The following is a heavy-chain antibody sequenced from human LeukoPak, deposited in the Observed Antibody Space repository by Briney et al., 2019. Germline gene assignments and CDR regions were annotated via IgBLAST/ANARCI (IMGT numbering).Heavy chain of an antibody. J-gene: IGHJ4*02. V-gene: IGHV3-73*01. D-gene: IGHD2-15*01. CDR1: GFTFSGSA. CDR3: TRQGQYCSGGSCYD. CDR2: IRSKANSYAT. Sequence: PGGSLKLSCAASGFTFSGSAMHWVRQASGKGLEWVGRIRSKANSYATAYAASVKGRFTISRDDSKNTAYLQMNSLKTEDTAVYYCTRQGQYCSGGSCYDWGQGTLVTVSS.